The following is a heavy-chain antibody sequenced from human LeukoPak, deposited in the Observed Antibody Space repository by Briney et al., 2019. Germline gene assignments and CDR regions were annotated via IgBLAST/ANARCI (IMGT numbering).Heavy chain of an antibody. D-gene: IGHD5-18*01. J-gene: IGHJ3*02. CDR2: ISSSSII. CDR1: GFTFSSYS. Sequence: PGGSLRLSCAASGFTFSSYSMNWARQAPGEGLEWVSYISSSSIIYYADSVKGRFTISRDNAKNSLYLQMNSLRAEDTAVYYCARDRWGFSYDRDAFDIWGQGTMVTVSS. V-gene: IGHV3-48*04. CDR3: ARDRWGFSYDRDAFDI.